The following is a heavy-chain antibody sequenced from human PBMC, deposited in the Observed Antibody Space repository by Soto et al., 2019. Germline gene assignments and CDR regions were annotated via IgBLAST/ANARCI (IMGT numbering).Heavy chain of an antibody. D-gene: IGHD2-15*01. CDR3: AKPSYCSGGSCYLYYYYGMDV. CDR2: ISGSGGST. Sequence: EVQLLESGGGLVQPGGSLRLSCAASGFTFSSYAMSWFRQAPGKGLEWVSAISGSGGSTYYADSVKGRFTISRDNSKNTLYRQMNSVRAEDTAVYYCAKPSYCSGGSCYLYYYYGMDVWGQGTTVTVSS. J-gene: IGHJ6*02. V-gene: IGHV3-23*01. CDR1: GFTFSSYA.